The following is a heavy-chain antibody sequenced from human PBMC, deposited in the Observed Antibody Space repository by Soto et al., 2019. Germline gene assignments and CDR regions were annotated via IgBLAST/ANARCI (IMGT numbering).Heavy chain of an antibody. CDR1: GFTVSSNY. Sequence: PGGSLRLYCAASGFTVSSNYMSWVRQAPGKGLEWVSVIYSGGSTYYADSVKGRFTISRDNSKNTLYLQMNSLRAEDTAVYYCAAPFTYYYDSSGPFDYWGQGTLVTVSS. J-gene: IGHJ4*02. V-gene: IGHV3-66*01. D-gene: IGHD3-22*01. CDR2: IYSGGST. CDR3: AAPFTYYYDSSGPFDY.